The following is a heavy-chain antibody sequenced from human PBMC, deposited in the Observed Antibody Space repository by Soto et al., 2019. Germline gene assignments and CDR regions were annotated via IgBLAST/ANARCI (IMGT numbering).Heavy chain of an antibody. Sequence: QVQLVQSGAEVKKPGASVQVSCKASGYNFTNYGISWVRQAPGQGLEWMGWISAHNGHTKYAQKFQGRVTMTTDTSTSTAYMELRSLRSDDTAVYFCARDQGYSMGWYGFGYYSMNVWGQGTTVTVS. CDR2: ISAHNGHT. CDR3: ARDQGYSMGWYGFGYYSMNV. D-gene: IGHD6-19*01. CDR1: GYNFTNYG. V-gene: IGHV1-18*01. J-gene: IGHJ6*02.